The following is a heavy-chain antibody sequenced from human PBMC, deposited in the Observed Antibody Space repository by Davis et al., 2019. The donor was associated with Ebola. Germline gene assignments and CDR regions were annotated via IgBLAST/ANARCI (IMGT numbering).Heavy chain of an antibody. D-gene: IGHD5-24*01. V-gene: IGHV3-49*04. J-gene: IGHJ4*02. CDR1: GFTFGDYA. Sequence: PGGSLRLSCTASGFTFGDYAMNWVRQTPGKGLEWVGFIRSKAYGGKTQYAASLKGRVTISRDDSKSIAYLQMNSLKTEDTAVYYCHNSYWGQGTLVTVSS. CDR2: IRSKAYGGKT. CDR3: HNSY.